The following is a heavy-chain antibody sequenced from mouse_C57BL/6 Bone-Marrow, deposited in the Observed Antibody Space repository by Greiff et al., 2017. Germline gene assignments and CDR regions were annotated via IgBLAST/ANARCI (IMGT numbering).Heavy chain of an antibody. CDR2: IHPNSGST. Sequence: VQLQQPGAELVKPGASVKLSCKASGYTFTSYWVHWVKQRPGQGLEWIGMIHPNSGSTNYNEKFKSKATLTVDKSSSTAYMQLSSLTSEDSAVYYCARPYYSKGGFAYWGQGTLVTVSA. CDR1: GYTFTSYW. D-gene: IGHD2-5*01. CDR3: ARPYYSKGGFAY. V-gene: IGHV1-64*01. J-gene: IGHJ3*01.